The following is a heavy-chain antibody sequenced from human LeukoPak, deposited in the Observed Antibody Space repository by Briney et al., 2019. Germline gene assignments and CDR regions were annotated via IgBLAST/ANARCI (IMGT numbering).Heavy chain of an antibody. CDR3: ARLRGFLAAAGTLFDP. Sequence: PSETLSLTCTVSGGSISSSRYYWGWIRQPPGKGLEWIGSIYYSGSTYYNPSLKSRVTISVDTSKNQFSLKLSSVTAADTAVYYCARLRGFLAAAGTLFDPWGQGTLVTVSS. CDR1: GGSISSSRYY. J-gene: IGHJ5*02. D-gene: IGHD6-13*01. V-gene: IGHV4-39*01. CDR2: IYYSGST.